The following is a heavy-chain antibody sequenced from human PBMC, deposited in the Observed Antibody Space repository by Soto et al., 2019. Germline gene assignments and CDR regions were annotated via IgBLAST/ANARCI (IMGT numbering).Heavy chain of an antibody. V-gene: IGHV3-7*05. Sequence: GGSLRLSCAASGFTFSSYWMSWVRQAPGKGLEWVANIKQDGSEKYYVDSVKGRFTISRDNAKNSLYLQMNSLRAEDTAVYYCARLVDLMEMYYFDYWGQGTLVTVSS. CDR2: IKQDGSEK. CDR3: ARLVDLMEMYYFDY. J-gene: IGHJ4*02. D-gene: IGHD1-1*01. CDR1: GFTFSSYW.